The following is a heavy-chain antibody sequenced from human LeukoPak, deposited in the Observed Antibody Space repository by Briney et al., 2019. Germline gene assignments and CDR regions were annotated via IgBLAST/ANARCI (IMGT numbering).Heavy chain of an antibody. CDR3: ARVGYSFSLNDWSRIGLGAYPTKYYYYMDV. V-gene: IGHV4-4*09. D-gene: IGHD5-18*01. Sequence: SETLSLTRTVSGTYVSGLYWHWIRQPPGKGREWMGFIYSTGTTSYNSCLQSRVTISVATSKNQVSLKVTSVTAADTAVYYCARVGYSFSLNDWSRIGLGAYPTKYYYYMDVWGKGTTVTVSS. J-gene: IGHJ6*03. CDR1: GTYVSGLY. CDR2: IYSTGTT.